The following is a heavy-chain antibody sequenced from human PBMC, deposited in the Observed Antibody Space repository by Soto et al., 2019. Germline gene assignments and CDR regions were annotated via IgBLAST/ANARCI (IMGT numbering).Heavy chain of an antibody. CDR3: AKDLISGTTADAFDI. Sequence: PGGSLRLSCAASGFTFSSYGMHWVRQAPGKGLEWVAVISYDGSNKYYADSVKGRFTISRDNSKNTLYLQMNSLRAEDTAVYYCAKDLISGTTADAFDIWGQGTMVTVSS. CDR2: ISYDGSNK. V-gene: IGHV3-30*18. J-gene: IGHJ3*02. CDR1: GFTFSSYG. D-gene: IGHD1-7*01.